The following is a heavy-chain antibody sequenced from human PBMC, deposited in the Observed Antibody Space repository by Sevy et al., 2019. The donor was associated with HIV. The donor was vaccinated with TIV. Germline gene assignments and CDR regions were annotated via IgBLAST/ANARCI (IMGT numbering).Heavy chain of an antibody. CDR1: GFTFSSYS. CDR3: ARRSNTVTTSGEVFDRGFDY. Sequence: GGSLRLSCAASGFTFSSYSMNWVRQAPGKGLEWVSSISSSSSYIYYADSVKGRFTISRDNAKNPLYLQMNSLRAEDTAVYYCARRSNTVTTSGEVFDRGFDYWGQGTLVTVSS. V-gene: IGHV3-21*01. CDR2: ISSSSSYI. D-gene: IGHD4-4*01. J-gene: IGHJ4*02.